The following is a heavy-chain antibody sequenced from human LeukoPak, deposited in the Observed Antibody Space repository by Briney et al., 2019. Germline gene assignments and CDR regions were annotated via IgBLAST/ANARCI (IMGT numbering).Heavy chain of an antibody. CDR2: IYHSGST. D-gene: IGHD6-6*01. CDR1: GGSISSGDYY. J-gene: IGHJ5*02. V-gene: IGHV4-39*07. CDR3: ARSIAARGWFDP. Sequence: PSETLSLTCTVSGGSISSGDYYWSWIRQPPGKGLEWIGSIYHSGSTYYNPSLKSRVTISVDTSKNQFSLKLSSVTAADTAVYYCARSIAARGWFDPWGQGTLVTVSS.